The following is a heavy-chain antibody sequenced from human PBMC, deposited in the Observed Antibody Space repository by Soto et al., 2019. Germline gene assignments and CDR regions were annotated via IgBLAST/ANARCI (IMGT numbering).Heavy chain of an antibody. Sequence: QVQLQQWGAGLLKPSETLSLTCAVYGGSFSGYYWSWIRQPPGKGLEWIGEINHSGSTNYNPSLKIRFTISVDTSKNQFSLKLSSVTAADTAVYYCATRITMVRGAYGPRGCWFDPWGQGTLVTVSS. CDR2: INHSGST. CDR1: GGSFSGYY. V-gene: IGHV4-34*01. J-gene: IGHJ5*02. D-gene: IGHD3-10*01. CDR3: ATRITMVRGAYGPRGCWFDP.